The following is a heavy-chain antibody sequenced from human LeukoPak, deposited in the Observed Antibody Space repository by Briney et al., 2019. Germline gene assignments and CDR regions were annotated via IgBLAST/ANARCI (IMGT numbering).Heavy chain of an antibody. Sequence: GGSLRLSCAASGFTFSSYSMNWVRQAPGKGLEWVSSISRSSYIYYADSVKGRFTISRDNVKNSLYLQMNSLRAEDTAVYYCARKRSRGIAVAGGGHWYFDLWGRGTLVTVSS. D-gene: IGHD6-19*01. V-gene: IGHV3-21*01. CDR1: GFTFSSYS. J-gene: IGHJ2*01. CDR3: ARKRSRGIAVAGGGHWYFDL. CDR2: ISRSSYI.